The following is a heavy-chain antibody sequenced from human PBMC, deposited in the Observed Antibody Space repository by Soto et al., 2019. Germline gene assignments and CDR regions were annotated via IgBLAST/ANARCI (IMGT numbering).Heavy chain of an antibody. CDR3: ARARRYSSSWYYFDS. D-gene: IGHD6-13*01. CDR2: IYYSGSN. V-gene: IGHV4-31*03. Sequence: NPSETLSLTCTVSGGSISSGDYYWSWIRQHPGKGLEWIGYIYYSGSNSYDPSLKSRLTISVDTSKNQFSLKLTSVTAADTAVYYCARARRYSSSWYYFDSWGQGTLVPVSS. CDR1: GGSISSGDYY. J-gene: IGHJ4*02.